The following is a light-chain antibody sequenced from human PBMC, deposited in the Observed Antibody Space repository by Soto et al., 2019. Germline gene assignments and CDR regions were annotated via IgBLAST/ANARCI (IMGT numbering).Light chain of an antibody. CDR1: QDISNF. CDR2: AIS. J-gene: IGKJ1*01. V-gene: IGKV1-12*01. CDR3: QQASSFPRT. Sequence: DIQMTQSPSFVSAAVGDRVTLTCRASQDISNFLAWYQQKPGKAPTHLIYAISNLQRGVPSRFSGSGSGTDFSLTISGLQPEDFATYYCQQASSFPRTSGQGTKVEIK.